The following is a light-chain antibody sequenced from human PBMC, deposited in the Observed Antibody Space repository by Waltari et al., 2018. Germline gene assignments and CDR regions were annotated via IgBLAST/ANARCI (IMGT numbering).Light chain of an antibody. CDR2: AAS. CDR1: QSISSY. V-gene: IGKV1-39*01. Sequence: DIQMTQSTSSLSASVADRVTITCRASQSISSYLNWYQQKPGKAPKLLIYAASSLQSGVPSRFSGSGSGTDFTLTISSLQPEDFATYYCQQSYSFGGGTKVEIK. J-gene: IGKJ4*01. CDR3: QQSYS.